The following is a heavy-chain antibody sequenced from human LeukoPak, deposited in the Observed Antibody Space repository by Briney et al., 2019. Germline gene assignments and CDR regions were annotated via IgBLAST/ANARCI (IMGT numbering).Heavy chain of an antibody. Sequence: ASVKVSCKASGGTFSSYAISWVRQAPGQGLEWMGWISAYSGNTNYAQKLQGRVTMTTDTSTSTAYMELRSLRSDDTAVYYCARAQAYYYDSSGSARFDYWGQGTLVTVSS. V-gene: IGHV1-18*01. J-gene: IGHJ4*02. CDR3: ARAQAYYYDSSGSARFDY. D-gene: IGHD3-22*01. CDR1: GGTFSSYA. CDR2: ISAYSGNT.